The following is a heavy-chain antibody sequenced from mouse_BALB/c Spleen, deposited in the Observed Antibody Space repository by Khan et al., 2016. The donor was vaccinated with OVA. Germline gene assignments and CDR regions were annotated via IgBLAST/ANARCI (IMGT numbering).Heavy chain of an antibody. Sequence: VQLQQSGAELVKPGASVKLSCKASGYPFTSYYMYGVKQRPGQGLEWIGGIIPSNGGTNFIEKFTSKATLTVDKSARPAYMQLSSLTSEDSAVYYCTRGGAWATMISWCAYWGQGTLVTVSA. CDR1: GYPFTSYY. CDR3: TRGGAWATMISWCAY. D-gene: IGHD2-4*01. J-gene: IGHJ3*01. V-gene: IGHV1S81*02. CDR2: IIPSNGGT.